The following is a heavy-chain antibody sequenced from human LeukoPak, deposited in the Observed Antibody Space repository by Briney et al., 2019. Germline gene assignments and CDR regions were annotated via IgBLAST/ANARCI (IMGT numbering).Heavy chain of an antibody. CDR1: GFTFSSYW. V-gene: IGHV3-7*01. Sequence: PGGSLRLSCAASGFTFSSYWMSWVRQAPGKGLEWVANIKQDGSEKYYVDSVKGRFTISRDNAKNSLYLQMNSLRAEDTAVYYCASPGGHSSSWYVAFDYWGQGTLVTVSS. CDR2: IKQDGSEK. CDR3: ASPGGHSSSWYVAFDY. J-gene: IGHJ4*02. D-gene: IGHD6-13*01.